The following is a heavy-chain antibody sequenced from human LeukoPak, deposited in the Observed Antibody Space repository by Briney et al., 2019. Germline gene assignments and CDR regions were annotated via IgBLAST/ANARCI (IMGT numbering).Heavy chain of an antibody. Sequence: GESLKISCKGSGYRFTNYWIGWVRQMPGKGLELMGIIYPDDSDTRYSPSFQGQVTISADKSISTAYLQWSSLKASDTAMYYCARHVVRVGATGDYYYYYMDVWGKGTTVTVSS. CDR3: ARHVVRVGATGDYYYYYMDV. J-gene: IGHJ6*03. V-gene: IGHV5-51*01. CDR1: GYRFTNYW. CDR2: IYPDDSDT. D-gene: IGHD1-26*01.